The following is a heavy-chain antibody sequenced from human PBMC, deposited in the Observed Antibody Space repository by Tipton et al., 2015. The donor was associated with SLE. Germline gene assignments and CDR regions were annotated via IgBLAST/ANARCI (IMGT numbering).Heavy chain of an antibody. CDR2: INHSGST. D-gene: IGHD2-2*01. J-gene: IGHJ4*02. Sequence: LRLSCAVYGGSFSGYYWSWIRQPPGKGLEWIGEINHSGSTNYNPSLKSRVTISVDTSKNQFSLKLSSVTAADTAVYYCARDGGEDSSTSLDYWGQGTLVTVSS. V-gene: IGHV4-34*01. CDR3: ARDGGEDSSTSLDY. CDR1: GGSFSGYY.